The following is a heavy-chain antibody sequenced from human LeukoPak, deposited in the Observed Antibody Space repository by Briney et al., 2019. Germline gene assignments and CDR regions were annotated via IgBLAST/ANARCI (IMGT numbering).Heavy chain of an antibody. CDR1: GYTFISYG. CDR3: ARAPEVAAAGTWFDP. CDR2: ISAYNGNT. D-gene: IGHD6-13*01. J-gene: IGHJ5*02. Sequence: ASVKVSCKASGYTFISYGISWVRQAPGQGLEWMGWISAYNGNTNYAQKLQGRVTMTTDTSTSTAYMELRSLRSDDTAVYYCARAPEVAAAGTWFDPWGQGTLVTVSS. V-gene: IGHV1-18*01.